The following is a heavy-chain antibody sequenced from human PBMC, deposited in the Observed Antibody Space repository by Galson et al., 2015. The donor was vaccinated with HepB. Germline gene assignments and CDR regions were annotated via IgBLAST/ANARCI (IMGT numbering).Heavy chain of an antibody. CDR3: ARDLVPAADYGYYYYMDV. Sequence: SVKVSCKASGYTFTSYGISWVRQAPGQGLEWMGWISAYNGNTNYAQKLQGRVTMTTDTSTSTAYMELRSLRSDDTAVYYCARDLVPAADYGYYYYMDVWGKGTTVTVSS. CDR1: GYTFTSYG. D-gene: IGHD2-2*01. J-gene: IGHJ6*03. V-gene: IGHV1-18*01. CDR2: ISAYNGNT.